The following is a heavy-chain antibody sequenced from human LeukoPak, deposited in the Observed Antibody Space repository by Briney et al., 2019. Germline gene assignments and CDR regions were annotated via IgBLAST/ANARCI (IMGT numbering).Heavy chain of an antibody. D-gene: IGHD5-12*01. J-gene: IGHJ4*02. CDR2: ISSSSSTI. CDR1: RFTFSSYS. V-gene: IGHV3-48*02. Sequence: GRSLRLSCAPPRFTFSSYSMNWVRQTPGRRLEWVSYISSSSSTIYYADSVKGRFTISRDNAKNSLYLQMNSLRDEDTAVYYCARVGTTISHWGQGTLVTVSS. CDR3: ARVGTTISH.